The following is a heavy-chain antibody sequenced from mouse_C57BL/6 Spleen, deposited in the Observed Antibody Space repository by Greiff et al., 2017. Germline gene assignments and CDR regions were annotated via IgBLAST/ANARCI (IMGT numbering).Heavy chain of an antibody. CDR3: ARKGDYCGSSYGYFDV. J-gene: IGHJ1*03. V-gene: IGHV1-55*01. D-gene: IGHD1-1*01. Sequence: QVQLQQPGAELVKPGASVKMSCKASGYTFTSYWITWVKQRPGQGLEWIGDIYPGSGSTNYNEKFKSKATLTVDTSSSTAYMQLSSLTSEDSAVYYCARKGDYCGSSYGYFDVWGTGTTVTVSS. CDR1: GYTFTSYW. CDR2: IYPGSGST.